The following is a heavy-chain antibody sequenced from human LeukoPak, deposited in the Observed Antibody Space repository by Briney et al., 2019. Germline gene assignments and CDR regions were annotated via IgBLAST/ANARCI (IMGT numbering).Heavy chain of an antibody. J-gene: IGHJ4*02. D-gene: IGHD3-9*01. CDR3: AKGYDILTGYYNTPISTNFDY. Sequence: GGSLRLSCAASGFTFSSYAMSWVRQAPGKGLEWVSAISGSGGSTYYADSVKGRFTISRDNSKNTLYLQMNSLRAEDTAVYYCAKGYDILTGYYNTPISTNFDYWGQGTLVTVSS. V-gene: IGHV3-23*01. CDR2: ISGSGGST. CDR1: GFTFSSYA.